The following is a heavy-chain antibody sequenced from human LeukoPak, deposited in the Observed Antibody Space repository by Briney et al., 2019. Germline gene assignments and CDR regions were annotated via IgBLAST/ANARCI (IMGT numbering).Heavy chain of an antibody. CDR2: INAGNGNT. V-gene: IGHV1-3*01. CDR1: GYTFTSYA. CDR3: ARGGRALWFGASDPRY. D-gene: IGHD3-10*01. J-gene: IGHJ4*02. Sequence: ASVKVSCKASGYTFTSYAMHWVRQAPGQRLEWMGWINAGNGNTKYSQKFQGRVTITRDTSASTAYMELSSLRSEDTAVYYCARGGRALWFGASDPRYWGQGTLVTVSS.